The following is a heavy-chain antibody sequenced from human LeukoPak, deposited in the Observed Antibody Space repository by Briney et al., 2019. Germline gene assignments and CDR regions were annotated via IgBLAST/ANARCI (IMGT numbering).Heavy chain of an antibody. CDR3: ARGSVRFLEWLPFDP. CDR1: GYTFTSYG. V-gene: IGHV1-18*01. J-gene: IGHJ5*02. Sequence: GASVKVSCKASGYTFTSYGISWVRQAPGQGLEWMGWISAYNGNTNYAQKLQGRVTMTTDTSTSTAYMELRRLRSDDTAVYYCARGSVRFLEWLPFDPWGQGTLVTVSS. D-gene: IGHD3-3*01. CDR2: ISAYNGNT.